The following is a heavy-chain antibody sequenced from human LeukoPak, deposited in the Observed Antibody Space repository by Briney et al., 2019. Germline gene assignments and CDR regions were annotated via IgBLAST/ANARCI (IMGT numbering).Heavy chain of an antibody. D-gene: IGHD3-16*02. CDR2: IRYDGSNK. J-gene: IGHJ6*03. V-gene: IGHV3-30*02. Sequence: GGSLTLSCSASGFTFSSYVMHCVRQAPGKELEWGAFIRYDGSNKYYADSVKGRFTISTDNSKNTLYLQMNSQRAEDTAVYYCAKEGHSYYDYVWGSYRVGYMDVWGKGTTVSISS. CDR1: GFTFSSYV. CDR3: AKEGHSYYDYVWGSYRVGYMDV.